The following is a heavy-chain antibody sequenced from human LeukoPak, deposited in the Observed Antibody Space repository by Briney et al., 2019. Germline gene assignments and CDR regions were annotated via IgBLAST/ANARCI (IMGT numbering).Heavy chain of an antibody. Sequence: ASVKVSCKASGYTFTSYGISWVRQAPGQGLEWMGWINPNSGGTNYAQKFQGRVTMTRDTSISTAYMELSRLRSDDTAVYYCARSPIVGARYYFDYWGQGTLVTVSS. CDR2: INPNSGGT. CDR3: ARSPIVGARYYFDY. J-gene: IGHJ4*02. V-gene: IGHV1-2*02. D-gene: IGHD1-26*01. CDR1: GYTFTSYG.